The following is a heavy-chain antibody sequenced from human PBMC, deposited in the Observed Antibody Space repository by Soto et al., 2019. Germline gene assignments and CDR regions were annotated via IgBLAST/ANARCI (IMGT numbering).Heavy chain of an antibody. Sequence: QVQLVESGGGVVQPGRSLRLSCAASGFTFSSYGMHWVRQAPGKGLEWVAVIWYDGSNKYYADSVKGRFTISRDNSKNTLYLQMNSLRAEDTAVYYCARVGVTYSSSWHYYYGMDVWGQGTTVTVSS. D-gene: IGHD6-13*01. CDR3: ARVGVTYSSSWHYYYGMDV. J-gene: IGHJ6*02. CDR1: GFTFSSYG. V-gene: IGHV3-33*01. CDR2: IWYDGSNK.